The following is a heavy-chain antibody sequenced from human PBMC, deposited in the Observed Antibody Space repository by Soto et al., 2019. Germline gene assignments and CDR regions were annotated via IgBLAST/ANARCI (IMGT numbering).Heavy chain of an antibody. CDR1: GFTFGDYS. D-gene: IGHD5-12*01. Sequence: LRLSCTGSGFTFGDYSMTWVRQAPGKGLEWVGFIRSKGYGGTTEYAASVKGRFTISRDDSKSIAYLQMNSLKTEDTAVYYCTRKRDGYNLLFDFWGQGTLVTVSS. CDR3: TRKRDGYNLLFDF. CDR2: IRSKGYGGTT. V-gene: IGHV3-49*04. J-gene: IGHJ4*02.